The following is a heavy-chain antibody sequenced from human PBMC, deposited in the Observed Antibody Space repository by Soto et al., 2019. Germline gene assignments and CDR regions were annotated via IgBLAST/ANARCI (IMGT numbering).Heavy chain of an antibody. CDR2: MNPNSGHT. V-gene: IGHV1-8*01. D-gene: IGHD4-17*01. CDR1: GYTFTSYD. CDR3: ARANGDFDY. Sequence: QVQLVQSGAEVKKPGASVKVSCKTSGYTFTSYDINWVRQATGQGLEWMGWMNPNSGHTGNAQKFQGRFTMTRDTSTSTAYMDLSSLRSEDTAVYYCARANGDFDYWGQGTLVTVSS. J-gene: IGHJ4*02.